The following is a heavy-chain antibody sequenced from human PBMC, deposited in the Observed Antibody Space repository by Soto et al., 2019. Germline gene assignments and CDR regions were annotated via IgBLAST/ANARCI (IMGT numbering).Heavy chain of an antibody. CDR3: ARHDFGDYWYFDL. V-gene: IGHV1-69*08. CDR1: GGTFSSHT. CDR2: IIPALGTA. Sequence: QDQLVQSGAEVKKPGSSVKVSCKASGGTFSSHTFSWVRQAPGQGLEWMGRIIPALGTASYAQKFQGRVTDTADKSATTVYMDLNSLRSEDTAVYYCARHDFGDYWYFDLWCRGTLVTVSS. D-gene: IGHD4-17*01. J-gene: IGHJ2*01.